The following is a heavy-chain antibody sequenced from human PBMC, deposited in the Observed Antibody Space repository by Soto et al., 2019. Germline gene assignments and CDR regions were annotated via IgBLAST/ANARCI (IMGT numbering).Heavy chain of an antibody. CDR3: ARELNTESSAYYSFAF. V-gene: IGHV1-8*01. Sequence: ASVKVSCKASGYTFTSYDINWVRQATGQGLEWMGWMNPNSGNTGYAQKFQGRVTMTTDRSTTTTSMELRSLRPDDTAVYYCARELNTESSAYYSFAFWGQGTLVTVSS. J-gene: IGHJ4*02. CDR2: MNPNSGNT. D-gene: IGHD3-22*01. CDR1: GYTFTSYD.